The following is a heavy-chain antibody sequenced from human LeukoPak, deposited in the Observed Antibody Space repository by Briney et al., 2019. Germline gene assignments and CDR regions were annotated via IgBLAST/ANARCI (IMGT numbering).Heavy chain of an antibody. CDR3: ARVYYTSSYDYWYFDL. J-gene: IGHJ2*01. Sequence: PSETLSLTCTVSGGSIRNYYWSWIRQPPGKGLEWIGYVYYSGSTNYNPSLKSRVTISVDTSKNQFSLKLSSVTAADTAVYYCARVYYTSSYDYWYFDLWGRGTLVTVSS. D-gene: IGHD6-13*01. CDR1: GGSIRNYY. V-gene: IGHV4-59*01. CDR2: VYYSGST.